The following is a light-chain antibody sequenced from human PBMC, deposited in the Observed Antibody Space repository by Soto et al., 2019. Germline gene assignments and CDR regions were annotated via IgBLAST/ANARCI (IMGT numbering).Light chain of an antibody. Sequence: EIVMTQSPATLSVSPGERATLSCRASQSVSSNLAWYQQKPGQAPRLLIYGASTRATGIPARFSGSGSGTEFTLTISGLQSEDFAVYYCQPYNKWRPYTFGQGTKLEIK. V-gene: IGKV3-15*01. CDR1: QSVSSN. J-gene: IGKJ2*01. CDR3: QPYNKWRPYT. CDR2: GAS.